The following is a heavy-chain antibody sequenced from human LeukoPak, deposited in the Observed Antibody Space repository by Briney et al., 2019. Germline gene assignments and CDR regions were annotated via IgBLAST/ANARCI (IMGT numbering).Heavy chain of an antibody. J-gene: IGHJ4*02. CDR1: GYTFTSYY. D-gene: IGHD1-20*01. CDR2: INPSGGST. V-gene: IGHV1-46*01. CDR3: ATELITGTPTPQVDY. Sequence: ASVKVSCKASGYTFTSYYMHWVRQAPGQGLEWMGIINPSGGSTSYAQKFQGRVTMTEDTSTDTAYMELSSLRSEDTAVYYCATELITGTPTPQVDYWGQGTLVTVSS.